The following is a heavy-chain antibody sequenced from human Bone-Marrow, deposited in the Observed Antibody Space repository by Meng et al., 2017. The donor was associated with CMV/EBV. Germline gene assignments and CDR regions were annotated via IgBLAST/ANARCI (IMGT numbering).Heavy chain of an antibody. CDR1: GFTFDDYT. CDR2: ISWDGGST. CDR3: ASFGLIVVVTSLEVRN. J-gene: IGHJ3*01. Sequence: GGSLRLSCAASGFTFDDYTMHWVRQAPGKGLEWVSLISWDGGSTYYADSVKGRFTISRDNSKNTLYLQMNSLRAEDTAVYYCASFGLIVVVTSLEVRNWGQGTMVTVSS. V-gene: IGHV3-43*01. D-gene: IGHD2-21*02.